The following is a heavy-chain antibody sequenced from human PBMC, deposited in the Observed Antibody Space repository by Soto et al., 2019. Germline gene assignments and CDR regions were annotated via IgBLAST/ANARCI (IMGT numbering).Heavy chain of an antibody. Sequence: PSETPSVTCPVSSYSIIDPSYCAWLRQAPGKGPEWIASIYHGGTTFYNPSLKSRISISVDTSNNQFSLKLRSVTAEDTAVYYCGRVHVMVVAGSTFDDWGHGSLVTVSS. CDR2: IYHGGTT. J-gene: IGHJ4*01. CDR3: GRVHVMVVAGSTFDD. D-gene: IGHD2-21*02. V-gene: IGHV4-38-2*01. CDR1: SYSIIDPSY.